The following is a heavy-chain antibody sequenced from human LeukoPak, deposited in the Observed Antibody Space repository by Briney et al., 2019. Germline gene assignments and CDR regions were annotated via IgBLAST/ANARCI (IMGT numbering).Heavy chain of an antibody. CDR3: AASRVGWFDP. V-gene: IGHV3-21*01. CDR1: GFTFSSYS. Sequence: GGSLRLSCAASGFTFSSYSMNWVRQAPGKGLEWVSSISSSSSYIYYADSVKGRFTISRDNAKNSLYLQMNSLRAEVTAVYYCAASRVGWFDPWGQGTLVTVSS. CDR2: ISSSSSYI. J-gene: IGHJ5*02.